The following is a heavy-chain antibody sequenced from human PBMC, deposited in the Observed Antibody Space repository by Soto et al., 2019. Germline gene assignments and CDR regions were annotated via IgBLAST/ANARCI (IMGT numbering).Heavy chain of an antibody. J-gene: IGHJ4*02. D-gene: IGHD3-22*01. Sequence: SETLSLTCTVSGGSISTYYWTWIRQPPGKGLEWIGYVYYSGNTNYNPSLKSRVTISVDTSKNQFSLKLGSVTAADTAVYYCALRSMAVVPEYWGQGTLVTVSS. CDR1: GGSISTYY. CDR2: VYYSGNT. CDR3: ALRSMAVVPEY. V-gene: IGHV4-59*01.